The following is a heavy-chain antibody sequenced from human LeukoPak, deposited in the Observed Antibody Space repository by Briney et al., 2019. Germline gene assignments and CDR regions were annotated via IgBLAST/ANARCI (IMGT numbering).Heavy chain of an antibody. J-gene: IGHJ5*02. CDR3: ARGVTIFGAVSKNCFDP. CDR2: IHYSGST. V-gene: IGHV4-39*01. Sequence: PSETLSLTCTVSGGPISSSGYSWGWIRQPPGKGLEWIASIHYSGSTYYNPSLKSRVTISVDTSKNQFSLMMSSVTAADRAVSYCARGVTIFGAVSKNCFDPWGQGTLVTVS. D-gene: IGHD3-3*01. CDR1: GGPISSSGYS.